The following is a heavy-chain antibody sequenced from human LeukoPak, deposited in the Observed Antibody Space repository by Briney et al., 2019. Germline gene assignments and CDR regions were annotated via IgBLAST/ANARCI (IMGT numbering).Heavy chain of an antibody. CDR1: GFTFNNYW. Sequence: GGSLRLSCAASGFTFNNYWMSWVRQAPGKGLEWVANIKPDRGEKYYADSVKGRFTISRDNAKNSLYLQMNSLRAEDTAVYYCARDPYSGSYGNYYYYFMDVWGKGTTVTISS. V-gene: IGHV3-7*01. D-gene: IGHD1-26*01. J-gene: IGHJ6*03. CDR3: ARDPYSGSYGNYYYYFMDV. CDR2: IKPDRGEK.